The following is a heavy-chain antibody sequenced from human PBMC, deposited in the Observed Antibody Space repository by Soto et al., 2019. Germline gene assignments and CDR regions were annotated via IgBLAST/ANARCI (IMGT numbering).Heavy chain of an antibody. Sequence: QVQLQESGPGPVKPSETLSLTCTVSGGSISNYYWSWIRQPPGKGLEWIGYIYYSGSTNYNPSLKSRVNISIDTSKNQFSLKLSSVTAADTAVYYCAGGSSGWSSFDFWGQGTLVTVSS. D-gene: IGHD6-19*01. CDR1: GGSISNYY. V-gene: IGHV4-59*01. J-gene: IGHJ4*02. CDR2: IYYSGST. CDR3: AGGSSGWSSFDF.